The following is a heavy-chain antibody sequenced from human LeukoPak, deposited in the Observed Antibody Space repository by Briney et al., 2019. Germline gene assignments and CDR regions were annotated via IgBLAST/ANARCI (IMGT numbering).Heavy chain of an antibody. CDR3: AREVTGYKSGQKYSWFDP. CDR1: GFTFSNFG. Sequence: GGSLRLSCAASGFTFSNFGMSWVRQAPGKGLEWASFISTTGSDIYYADSVRGRFTISRDNAKNSLYLQMTSLRVEDTAVYYCAREVTGYKSGQKYSWFDPWGQGTLVTVSS. J-gene: IGHJ5*02. CDR2: ISTTGSDI. D-gene: IGHD6-19*01. V-gene: IGHV3-48*01.